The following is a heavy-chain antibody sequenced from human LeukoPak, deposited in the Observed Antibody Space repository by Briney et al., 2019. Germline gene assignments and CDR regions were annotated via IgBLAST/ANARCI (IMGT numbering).Heavy chain of an antibody. CDR3: ARAPGQWLARGLDY. Sequence: PSETLSLTCAVSGYSISSGYYWGWIRQPPGTGLEWIGNIYHSGSTYYNPSLKSRVTISVDTSKNQFSLKLNSVTAADTAVYYCARAPGQWLARGLDYWGQGTLVTVSS. CDR1: GYSISSGYY. V-gene: IGHV4-38-2*01. CDR2: IYHSGST. D-gene: IGHD6-19*01. J-gene: IGHJ4*02.